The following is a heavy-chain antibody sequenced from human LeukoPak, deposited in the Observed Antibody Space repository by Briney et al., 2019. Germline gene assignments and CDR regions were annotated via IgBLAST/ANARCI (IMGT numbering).Heavy chain of an antibody. V-gene: IGHV1-8*02. CDR2: INPNRGNT. Sequence: ASVKVSCKASVYTFTVYYMHRVRHAPAQGLEWMAWINPNRGNTGYAQKFQGRVTMTRNTSISTAYMELSTLRYEDTAVYYCARGPWFDPWGQGTLVTVSS. CDR1: VYTFTVYY. J-gene: IGHJ5*02. CDR3: ARGPWFDP.